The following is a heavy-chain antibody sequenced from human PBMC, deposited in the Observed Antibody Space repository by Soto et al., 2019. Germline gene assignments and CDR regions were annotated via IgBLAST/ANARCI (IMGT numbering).Heavy chain of an antibody. J-gene: IGHJ4*02. V-gene: IGHV3-48*02. CDR2: ISSSSSTI. Sequence: GGSLRLSCAASGFTFSSYSMNWVRQAPGKGLEWVSYISSSSSTIYYADSVKGRFTISRDNAKNSLYLQMNSLGDEDTAVYYCARDSTTMVRGVRPFDYWGQGTLVTVSS. CDR3: ARDSTTMVRGVRPFDY. D-gene: IGHD3-10*01. CDR1: GFTFSSYS.